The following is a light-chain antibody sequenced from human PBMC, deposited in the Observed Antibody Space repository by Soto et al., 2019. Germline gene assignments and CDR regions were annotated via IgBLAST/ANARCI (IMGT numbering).Light chain of an antibody. CDR1: QSLVYSDGNTY. Sequence: DVVMTQSPLSLPVTLGQPASISCSSSQSLVYSDGNTYLICFQQRPGQSPRRLIYKVSIRDSGVTDRLSCSGSVTDFTLKISRVEAEDVGLYYCMQGTHGLTSTFGQGTRLEIK. J-gene: IGKJ5*01. CDR2: KVS. V-gene: IGKV2-30*01. CDR3: MQGTHGLTST.